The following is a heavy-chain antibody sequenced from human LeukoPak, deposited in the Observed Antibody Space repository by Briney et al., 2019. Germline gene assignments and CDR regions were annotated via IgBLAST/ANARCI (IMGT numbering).Heavy chain of an antibody. D-gene: IGHD1-26*01. CDR1: GYTFTGYY. CDR2: INPNSGGT. Sequence: ASVKLSCKASGYTFTGYYMHWVRQAPGQGLEWMGWINPNSGGTNYAQKFQGRVTMTRDTSISTAYMELSRLRSDDTAVYYCATILVGATGSYYWGQGTLVTVSS. J-gene: IGHJ4*02. CDR3: ATILVGATGSYY. V-gene: IGHV1-2*02.